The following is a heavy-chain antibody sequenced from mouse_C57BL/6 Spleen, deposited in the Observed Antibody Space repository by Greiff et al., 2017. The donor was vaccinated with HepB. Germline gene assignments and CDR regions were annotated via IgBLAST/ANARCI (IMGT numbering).Heavy chain of an antibody. J-gene: IGHJ2*01. Sequence: QVQLQQSGAELVRPGASVKLSCKASGYTFTDYYINWVKQRPGQGLEWIARIYPGSGNTYYNEKFKGKATLTAEKSSSTAYMQLSSLTSEDSAVYFCARGGTTVDFDYWGQGTTLTVSS. CDR1: GYTFTDYY. V-gene: IGHV1-76*01. CDR2: IYPGSGNT. D-gene: IGHD1-1*01. CDR3: ARGGTTVDFDY.